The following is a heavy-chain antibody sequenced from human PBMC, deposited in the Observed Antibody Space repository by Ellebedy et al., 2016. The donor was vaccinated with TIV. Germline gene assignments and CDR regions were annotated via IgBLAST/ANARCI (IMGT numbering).Heavy chain of an antibody. Sequence: ASVKVSCXASGGTFSSYAISWVRQAPGQGLEWMGWISAYNGNTNYAQKLQGRVTMTTDTSTSTAYMELRSLRSDDTAVYYCARETYYYDSSGYYALEYWGQGTLVTVSS. CDR2: ISAYNGNT. CDR3: ARETYYYDSSGYYALEY. V-gene: IGHV1-18*01. D-gene: IGHD3-22*01. J-gene: IGHJ4*02. CDR1: GGTFSSYA.